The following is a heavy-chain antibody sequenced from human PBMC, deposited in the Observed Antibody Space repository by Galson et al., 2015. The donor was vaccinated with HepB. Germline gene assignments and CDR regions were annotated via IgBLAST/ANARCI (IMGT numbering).Heavy chain of an antibody. Sequence: SLRLSCAASGFTFSSYWMHWVRQAPGKGLEWVSSISSSSSYIYYADSVKGRFTISRDNAKNSLYLQMNSLRAEDTAVYYCARVKYCGGDCYPHYYGMDVWGQGTTVTVSS. CDR2: ISSSSSYI. V-gene: IGHV3-21*01. CDR1: GFTFSSYW. CDR3: ARVKYCGGDCYPHYYGMDV. J-gene: IGHJ6*02. D-gene: IGHD2-21*02.